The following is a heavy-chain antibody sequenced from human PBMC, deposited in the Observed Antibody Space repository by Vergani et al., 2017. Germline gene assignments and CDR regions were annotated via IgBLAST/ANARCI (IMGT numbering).Heavy chain of an antibody. J-gene: IGHJ6*02. V-gene: IGHV3-33*01. D-gene: IGHD3-10*01. CDR3: ARDPGLWVRGNNYGMDV. CDR1: GFTFSNYG. Sequence: QVQLVESGGGVVQPGRSLRLSCAASGFTFSNYGMHWVRQAPGKGLEWVAVIWYDGSNKYYADSVKGRFTISRDNSKNTLYLQMNSLRAEDTAVYYCARDPGLWVRGNNYGMDVWGQGTTVTVSS. CDR2: IWYDGSNK.